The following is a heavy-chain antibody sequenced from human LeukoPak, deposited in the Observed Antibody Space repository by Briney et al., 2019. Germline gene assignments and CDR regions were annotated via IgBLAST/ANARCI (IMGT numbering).Heavy chain of an antibody. CDR3: ARHQPDY. J-gene: IGHJ4*02. CDR1: GFTFDDYA. D-gene: IGHD2-2*01. Sequence: GGSLRLSCAASGFTFDDYAMHWVRQAPGKGLEWVSGITWNSDDIGYADSVKGRFTISRDNAKNTLYLQMHSLRAEDTAAYYCARHQPDYWGQGTLVTVSS. CDR2: ITWNSDDI. V-gene: IGHV3-9*01.